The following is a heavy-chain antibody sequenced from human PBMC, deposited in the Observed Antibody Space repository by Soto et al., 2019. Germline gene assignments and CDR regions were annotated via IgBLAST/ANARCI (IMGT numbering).Heavy chain of an antibody. D-gene: IGHD6-25*01. CDR2: ITASGGST. V-gene: IGHV3-23*01. CDR1: GFTFSNYA. Sequence: GGSLRLSCAASGFTFSNYAMSWVRQAPGKGLDWVSAITASGGSTCHADSVKGRFTISRDNSKNTLYLQMNSLRAEDTAVYYCAKGSAHGSPYYFDYWGQGTLVTVSS. CDR3: AKGSAHGSPYYFDY. J-gene: IGHJ4*02.